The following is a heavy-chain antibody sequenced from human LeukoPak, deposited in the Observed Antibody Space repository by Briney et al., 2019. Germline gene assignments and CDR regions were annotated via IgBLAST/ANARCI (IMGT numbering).Heavy chain of an antibody. CDR3: ARLKYQLSIDY. Sequence: LETLSLTCAVYGGSFSGYYWSWIRQPPGKGLEWIGEINHSGSTNYNPSLESRVTISVDTSKNQFSLKLSSVTAADTAVYYCARLKYQLSIDYWGQETLVTVSS. V-gene: IGHV4-34*01. J-gene: IGHJ4*02. D-gene: IGHD2-2*01. CDR2: INHSGST. CDR1: GGSFSGYY.